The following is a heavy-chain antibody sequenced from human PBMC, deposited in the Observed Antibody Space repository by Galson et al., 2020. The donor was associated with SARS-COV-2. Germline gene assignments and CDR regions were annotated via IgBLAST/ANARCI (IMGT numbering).Heavy chain of an antibody. Sequence: GESLKISCAASGFTFDDYTMHWVRQSPEKGLEWVSLIRWDGGATYYAESVRGRFTISRDNSKNSLFLQMNGLRTEDTALYYCVKAGKTVLPGDAFDIWGRGTLVSVSS. V-gene: IGHV3-43*01. J-gene: IGHJ3*02. CDR1: GFTFDDYT. CDR3: VKAGKTVLPGDAFDI. D-gene: IGHD3-10*01. CDR2: IRWDGGAT.